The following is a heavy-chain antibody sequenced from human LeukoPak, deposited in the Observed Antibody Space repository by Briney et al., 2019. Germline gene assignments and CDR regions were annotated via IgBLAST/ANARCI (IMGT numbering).Heavy chain of an antibody. CDR3: ARGYGDSLYYYYYGMDV. CDR1: GGTFSSYA. J-gene: IGHJ6*02. CDR2: ISAYNGNT. V-gene: IGHV1-18*01. Sequence: ASVKVSCKASGGTFSSYAISWVRQAPGQGLEWMGWISAYNGNTNYAQKLQGRVTMTTDTSTSTAYMELRSLRSDDTAVYYCARGYGDSLYYYYYGMDVWGQGTTVTVSS. D-gene: IGHD4-17*01.